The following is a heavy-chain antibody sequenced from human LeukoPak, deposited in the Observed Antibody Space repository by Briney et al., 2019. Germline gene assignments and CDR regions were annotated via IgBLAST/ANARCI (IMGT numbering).Heavy chain of an antibody. CDR2: ISAYNGNT. J-gene: IGHJ4*02. CDR3: ARGLNGSSAKYYLDY. CDR1: GYTFTGYY. V-gene: IGHV1-18*04. D-gene: IGHD6-6*01. Sequence: ASVKVSCKASGYTFTGYYMHWVRQAPGQGLEWMGWISAYNGNTIYAQKLQGRVTMTTDTSTSTAYMELRSLRSDDTAVYYCARGLNGSSAKYYLDYWGQGTLVTVSS.